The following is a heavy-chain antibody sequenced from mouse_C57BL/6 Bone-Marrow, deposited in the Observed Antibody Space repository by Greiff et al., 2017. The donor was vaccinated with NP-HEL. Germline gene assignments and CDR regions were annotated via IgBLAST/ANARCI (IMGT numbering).Heavy chain of an antibody. V-gene: IGHV1-7*01. J-gene: IGHJ2*01. CDR2: INPSSGYT. CDR1: GYTFTSYW. D-gene: IGHD1-1*01. Sequence: LVESGAELAKPGASVKLSCKASGYTFTSYWMHWVKQRPGQGLEWIGYINPSSGYTKYNQKFKDKATLTADKSSSTAYMQLSSLTYEDSAVYYCAPSTTVVATDFDYWGQGTTLTVSS. CDR3: APSTTVVATDFDY.